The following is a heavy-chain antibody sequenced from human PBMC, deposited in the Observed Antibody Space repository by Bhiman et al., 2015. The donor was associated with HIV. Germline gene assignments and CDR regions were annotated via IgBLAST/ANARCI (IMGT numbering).Heavy chain of an antibody. CDR2: ITSTSKYI. Sequence: EVQLVESGGGLVKPGGSLRLSCAASGFTFSSYSMNWVRQAPGKGLEWVSSITSTSKYIYYADSVKGRFTISRDNAQNSLYLQMNTLRAEDTAVYYCARGRATALDIDAFDIWGQGTMVTVSS. J-gene: IGHJ3*02. CDR1: GFTFSSYS. D-gene: IGHD5-12*01. V-gene: IGHV3-21*01. CDR3: ARGRATALDIDAFDI.